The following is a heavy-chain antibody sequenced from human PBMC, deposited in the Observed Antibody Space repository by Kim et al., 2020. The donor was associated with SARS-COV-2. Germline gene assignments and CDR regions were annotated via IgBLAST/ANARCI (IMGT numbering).Heavy chain of an antibody. CDR1: GGSISSYY. Sequence: SETLSLTCTVSGGSISSYYWTWIRQPPGKGPQWIGNIYYTGTTDYNPSLKSRVSMSIDRSDDRFSLSLTSLTAADTALYFCGRRRYVDYAFDMWGQGSMVIVSS. CDR2: IYYTGTT. J-gene: IGHJ3*02. CDR3: GRRRYVDYAFDM. D-gene: IGHD4-17*01. V-gene: IGHV4-59*08.